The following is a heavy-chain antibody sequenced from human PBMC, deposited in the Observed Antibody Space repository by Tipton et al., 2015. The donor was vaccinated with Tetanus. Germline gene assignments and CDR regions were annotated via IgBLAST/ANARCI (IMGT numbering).Heavy chain of an antibody. CDR2: ISGSGGST. V-gene: IGHV3-23*01. D-gene: IGHD4-11*01. CDR1: GFTFSSYA. CDR3: AKGGDYRESEYYYYYYGMDV. Sequence: SLRLSCAASGFTFSSYAMSWVRQAPGKGLEWVSAISGSGGSTYYADSVKGRFTISRDNSKNTLYLQMNSLRAEDTAVYYCAKGGDYRESEYYYYYYGMDVWGQGTTVTVSS. J-gene: IGHJ6*02.